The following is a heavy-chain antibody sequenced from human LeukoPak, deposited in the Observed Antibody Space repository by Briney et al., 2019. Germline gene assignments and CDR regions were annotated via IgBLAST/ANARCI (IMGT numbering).Heavy chain of an antibody. Sequence: ASETLSLTCDVSGSSVNSDQYWGWMRHSPGAALEWIGSVHQTGSPYYNPSLGSRVSLSIDSTKNSFSLRLTSVTAADTAVYYCAMLRLGELSLLANAYDIWGQGTMVIVSS. V-gene: IGHV4-38-2*01. CDR1: GSSVNSDQY. CDR2: VHQTGSP. J-gene: IGHJ3*02. CDR3: AMLRLGELSLLANAYDI. D-gene: IGHD3-16*02.